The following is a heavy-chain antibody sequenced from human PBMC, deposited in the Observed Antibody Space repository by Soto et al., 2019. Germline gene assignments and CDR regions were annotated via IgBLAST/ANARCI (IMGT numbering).Heavy chain of an antibody. J-gene: IGHJ4*02. V-gene: IGHV4-30-2*01. D-gene: IGHD6-19*01. CDR1: GGSISSGGYS. CDR2: IYHSGST. CDR3: ARAGGLGAVAADY. Sequence: QLQLQESGSGLVKPSQTLSLTCAVSGGSISSGGYSWSWIRQPPGKGLEWIGYIYHSGSTYYNPPLKSRVTISVDRSKNQFSLKLSSVTAADTAVYYCARAGGLGAVAADYWGQGTLVTVSS.